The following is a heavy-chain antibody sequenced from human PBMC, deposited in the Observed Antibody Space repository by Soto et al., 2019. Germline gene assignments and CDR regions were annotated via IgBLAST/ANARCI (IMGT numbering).Heavy chain of an antibody. V-gene: IGHV1-69*12. CDR2: IIPIFGTA. CDR1: GGTFSSYA. J-gene: IGHJ6*02. Sequence: QVQLVQSGAEVKKPGSSVKVSCKASGGTFSSYAFSWVRQAPGQGLEWMGGIIPIFGTANYAQKFQGRVTITADESTSTAYMELSSLRSEDTAVYYCARNPDTNYYYGMDVWGQGTTVTVSS. CDR3: ARNPDTNYYYGMDV.